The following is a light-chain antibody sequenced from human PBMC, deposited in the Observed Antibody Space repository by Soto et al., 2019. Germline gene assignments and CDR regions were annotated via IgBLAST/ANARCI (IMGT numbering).Light chain of an antibody. CDR1: SSNIGAGYD. J-gene: IGLJ2*01. CDR2: GNS. V-gene: IGLV1-40*01. Sequence: QSVLTQPPSVSGAPGQRVTISCTGSSSNIGAGYDVHWYQQLPGTAPKHLIYGNSNRPSGVPDRFSGSKSGTSASLAITGLQAEDEADYSCQSYDSSLSGYVVFGGGTKLTVL. CDR3: QSYDSSLSGYVV.